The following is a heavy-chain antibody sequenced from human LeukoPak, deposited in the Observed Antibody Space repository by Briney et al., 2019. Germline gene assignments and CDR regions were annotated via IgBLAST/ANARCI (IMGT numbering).Heavy chain of an antibody. Sequence: GASVKVSCKASGYTFTSYDINWVRQATGQGFEWMGWMNPNSGNTGYAQKFQGRVTITRNTSISTAYMELSSLRSEDTAVYYCARGRRNTIFGVVWNWFDPWGQGTLVTVSS. D-gene: IGHD3-3*01. CDR3: ARGRRNTIFGVVWNWFDP. V-gene: IGHV1-8*03. CDR2: MNPNSGNT. J-gene: IGHJ5*02. CDR1: GYTFTSYD.